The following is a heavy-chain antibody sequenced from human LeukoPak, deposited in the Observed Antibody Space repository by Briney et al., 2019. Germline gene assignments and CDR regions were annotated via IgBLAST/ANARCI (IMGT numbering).Heavy chain of an antibody. V-gene: IGHV3-11*01. J-gene: IGHJ4*02. CDR1: GFTFSGFS. D-gene: IGHD3-10*01. CDR2: IRGSGSDM. Sequence: GGSLRLSCAASGFTFSGFSLTWVRQAPGKGLEWISNIRGSGSDMYYAASVKGRFTISRDNAKNSLYLQMNSLRAEDTAVYYCARDSLVRGADYWGQGTLVTVSS. CDR3: ARDSLVRGADY.